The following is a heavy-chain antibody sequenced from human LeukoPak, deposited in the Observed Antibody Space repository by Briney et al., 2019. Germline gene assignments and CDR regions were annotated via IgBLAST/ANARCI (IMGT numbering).Heavy chain of an antibody. Sequence: ASVKVSCKASGGTFSSYAISWVRQAPGQGLEWVGRIIPIFGTANYAQKFQGRVTITTNESTSTAYMELSSLRSEDTAVYYCASYRYDILTGYYACYFDYWGQGTLVTVSS. CDR1: GGTFSSYA. J-gene: IGHJ4*02. D-gene: IGHD3-9*01. V-gene: IGHV1-69*05. CDR2: IIPIFGTA. CDR3: ASYRYDILTGYYACYFDY.